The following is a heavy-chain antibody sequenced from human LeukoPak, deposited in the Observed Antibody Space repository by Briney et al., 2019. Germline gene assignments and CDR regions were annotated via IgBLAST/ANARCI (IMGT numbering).Heavy chain of an antibody. Sequence: GGSLRLSCAASGFTFSSYAMSWVRQAPGKGLEWVSAISGSGGSTYYADSVKGRFTISRDNSKNTLYLQMNSLRAEDTAVYYCAKMQHYGGNSAPGGDYWGQGTLVTVSS. D-gene: IGHD4-23*01. J-gene: IGHJ4*02. CDR2: ISGSGGST. V-gene: IGHV3-23*01. CDR1: GFTFSSYA. CDR3: AKMQHYGGNSAPGGDY.